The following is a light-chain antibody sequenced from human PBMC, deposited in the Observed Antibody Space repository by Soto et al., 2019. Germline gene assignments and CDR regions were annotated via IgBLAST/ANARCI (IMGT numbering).Light chain of an antibody. Sequence: QSVLTLPASVSGSPGQSIALSCTGRSGDIGAYNYVSWYQQYSGKDPKLMIYDVSNQSSGFSDRFSGSKSGNTASLTISWLQAEDEADYYCCSYTSSGTYVFGTVTKGT. CDR2: DVS. CDR3: CSYTSSGTYV. J-gene: IGLJ1*01. V-gene: IGLV2-14*01. CDR1: SGDIGAYNY.